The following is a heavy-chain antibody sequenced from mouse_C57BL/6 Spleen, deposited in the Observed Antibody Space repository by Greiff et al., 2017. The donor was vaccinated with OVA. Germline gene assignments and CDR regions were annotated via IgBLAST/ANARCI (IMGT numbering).Heavy chain of an antibody. J-gene: IGHJ2*01. V-gene: IGHV1-82*01. CDR2: IYPGDGDT. Sequence: QVQLQQSGPELVKPGASVKISCKASGYAFSSSWMNWVKQRPGKGLEWIGRIYPGDGDTNYNGNFKGKATLTADKSSSTAYMQLSSLTSEDSAVYFCARDDYDAFDYWGQGTTLTVSS. CDR3: ARDDYDAFDY. D-gene: IGHD2-4*01. CDR1: GYAFSSSW.